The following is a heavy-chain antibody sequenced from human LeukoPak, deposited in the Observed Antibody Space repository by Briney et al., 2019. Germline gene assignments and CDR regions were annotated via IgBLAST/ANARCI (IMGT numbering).Heavy chain of an antibody. Sequence: SETLSLTCAVYGGSFSGYYWSWIRQPPGKGLEWIGEINHSGSTNYNPSLKSRVTISVDTSKNQFSLKLRSVTAADTAVYYCAREGLNMVRGVIPKEAWGWFDPWGQGTLVTVSS. J-gene: IGHJ5*02. CDR3: AREGLNMVRGVIPKEAWGWFDP. D-gene: IGHD3-10*01. V-gene: IGHV4-34*01. CDR1: GGSFSGYY. CDR2: INHSGST.